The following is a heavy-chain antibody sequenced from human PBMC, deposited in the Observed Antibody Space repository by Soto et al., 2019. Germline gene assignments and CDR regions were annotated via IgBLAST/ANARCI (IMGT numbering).Heavy chain of an antibody. Sequence: GSLRLSCAASGFTFSSYGMHWVRQAPGKGLEWVAVIWYDGGNKYYADSVKGRFTISRDNSKNTLYLQMNSLRAEDTAVYYCARVRTYYYGSGSYYIDYWGQGTLVTVSS. CDR2: IWYDGGNK. CDR1: GFTFSSYG. J-gene: IGHJ4*02. D-gene: IGHD3-10*01. V-gene: IGHV3-33*01. CDR3: ARVRTYYYGSGSYYIDY.